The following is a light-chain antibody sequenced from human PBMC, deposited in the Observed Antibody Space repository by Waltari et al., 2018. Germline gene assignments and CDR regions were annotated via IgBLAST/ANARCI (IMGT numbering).Light chain of an antibody. CDR1: SSDVGGYNY. Sequence: QSALTQPASVSGSPGQSITISCTGTSSDVGGYNYVSWYQQHPGKVPKLMIYDVSNRPSGVSNRFSGSKSGNTASLTISGLQAEDEADYYCSSYTSSSTLDVCGTGTKVTVL. V-gene: IGLV2-14*01. J-gene: IGLJ1*01. CDR3: SSYTSSSTLDV. CDR2: DVS.